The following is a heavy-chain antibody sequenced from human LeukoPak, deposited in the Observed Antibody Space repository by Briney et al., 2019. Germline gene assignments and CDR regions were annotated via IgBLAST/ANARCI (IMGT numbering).Heavy chain of an antibody. D-gene: IGHD3-9*01. Sequence: ASVKVSCKASGGTFISYAISWVRQAPGQGLEWMGGIIPIFGTANYAQKFQGRVTITADESTSTAYMELSSLRSEDTAVYYCARSPPPLRYFDWLPDYWGQGTLVTVSS. CDR1: GGTFISYA. V-gene: IGHV1-69*13. J-gene: IGHJ4*02. CDR2: IIPIFGTA. CDR3: ARSPPPLRYFDWLPDY.